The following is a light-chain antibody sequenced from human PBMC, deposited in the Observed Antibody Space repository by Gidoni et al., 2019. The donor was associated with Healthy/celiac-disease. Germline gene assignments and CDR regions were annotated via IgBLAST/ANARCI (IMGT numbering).Light chain of an antibody. V-gene: IGKV1-5*03. CDR2: KAS. J-gene: IGKJ1*01. CDR1: QSISSW. Sequence: DIQMTQSPSTLSASVGDRVTITCRASQSISSWLAWYQQKPGKAPKLLIYKASSLESGAPSRFSGSGSGTEFTPTISSLQPDDFATYYCQQSLTFGQGTKVEIK. CDR3: QQSLT.